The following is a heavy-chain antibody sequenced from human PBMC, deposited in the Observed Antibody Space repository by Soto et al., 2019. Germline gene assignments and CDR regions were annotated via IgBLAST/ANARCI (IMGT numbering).Heavy chain of an antibody. CDR3: ARGPWAFWSLGWTFDY. J-gene: IGHJ4*02. Sequence: SETLSLTCAVYGGSFSGYYWSWIRQPPGKGLEWIGEINHSGSTNYNPSLKSRVTISVDTSKNQFSLKLSSVTAADTAVYYCARGPWAFWSLGWTFDYWGQGTLVTVSS. D-gene: IGHD3-3*01. V-gene: IGHV4-34*01. CDR2: INHSGST. CDR1: GGSFSGYY.